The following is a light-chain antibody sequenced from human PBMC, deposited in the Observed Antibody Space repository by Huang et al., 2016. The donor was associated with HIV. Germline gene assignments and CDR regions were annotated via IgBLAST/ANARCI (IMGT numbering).Light chain of an antibody. CDR2: GAS. CDR1: QNIGDN. J-gene: IGKJ3*01. V-gene: IGKV3-15*01. Sequence: EIVMTQSPATLSVSPGERATLSCRASQNIGDNLTWYQHKPGQAPRLLIDGASTRATGIPRRFSGSGSGTEFTLTISGLESEDFAVYYCQQFNNWPPRFTFGPGTTVDVK. CDR3: QQFNNWPPRFT.